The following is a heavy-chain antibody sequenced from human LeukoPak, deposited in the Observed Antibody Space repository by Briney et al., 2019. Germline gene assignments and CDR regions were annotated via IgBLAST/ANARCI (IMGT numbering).Heavy chain of an antibody. CDR3: ARHGEQWPPRFDY. V-gene: IGHV4-34*01. CDR1: RGSFSGYF. Sequence: SETLSLTCAVYRGSFSGYFCTWIRQPPGKGLEWIGEIYHSGSTNYNPSLRSRVTISVDTSKNQFSLKLSSVTAADTAVYYCARHGEQWPPRFDYWGQGTLVTVSS. D-gene: IGHD6-19*01. J-gene: IGHJ4*02. CDR2: IYHSGST.